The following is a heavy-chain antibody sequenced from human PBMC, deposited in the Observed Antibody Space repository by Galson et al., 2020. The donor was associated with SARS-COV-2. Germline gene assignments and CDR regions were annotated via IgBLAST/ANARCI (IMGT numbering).Heavy chain of an antibody. Sequence: GGSLRLSCAVSGITGGSNYMSWVRQAPGKGLAWVSVIYGGGSTYYADSVKGRFTISRDISKNTLYLQMNSLRAEDTAVYYCEVYTMGDFDYWGQGTLVTVSS. CDR1: GITGGSNY. D-gene: IGHD2-8*01. J-gene: IGHJ4*02. CDR2: IYGGGST. V-gene: IGHV3-66*02. CDR3: EVYTMGDFDY.